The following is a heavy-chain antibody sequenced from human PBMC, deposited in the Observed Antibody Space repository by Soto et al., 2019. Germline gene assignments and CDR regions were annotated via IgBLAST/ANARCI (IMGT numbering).Heavy chain of an antibody. CDR1: GCSISSYY. J-gene: IGHJ4*02. V-gene: IGHV4-59*08. CDR3: ARRRDSFDY. CDR2: IYYSGST. Sequence: SETLSLTCTVSGCSISSYYWSWIRQPPGKGLEWIGYIYYSGSTNYNPSLKSRVTISVDTSKNHFSLRLSSVTAADTAVYYCARRRDSFDYWGQGTLVTVSS.